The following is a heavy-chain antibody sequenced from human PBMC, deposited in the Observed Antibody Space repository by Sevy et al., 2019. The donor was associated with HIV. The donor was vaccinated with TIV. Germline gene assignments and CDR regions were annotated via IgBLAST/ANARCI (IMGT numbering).Heavy chain of an antibody. CDR1: GFNLNIYS. D-gene: IGHD2-8*01. CDR3: AREGCTRPHDY. Sequence: GGSLRLSCVVSGFNLNIYSMSWVRQAPGKGLEWVSTLSFGCGKINYAASVKGRFIISRDDSKNTLYRQMNSLRAEDTAVYFCAREGCTRPHDYWGQGSLVTVSS. J-gene: IGHJ4*02. V-gene: IGHV3-23*01. CDR2: LSFGCGKI.